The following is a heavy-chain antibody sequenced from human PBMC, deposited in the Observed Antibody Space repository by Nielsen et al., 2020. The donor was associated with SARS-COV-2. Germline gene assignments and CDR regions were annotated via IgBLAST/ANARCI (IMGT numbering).Heavy chain of an antibody. Sequence: ASVKVSCKASGYTFTDYYMHWVRQAPGQGLEWMGRINPNSGGTNYAQKFQGRVTMTRDTSISTAYMELSRLRSDDTAVYYCAREPGIAVAANYYGMDVWGQGTTVTVSS. V-gene: IGHV1-2*06. CDR1: GYTFTDYY. J-gene: IGHJ6*02. D-gene: IGHD6-19*01. CDR3: AREPGIAVAANYYGMDV. CDR2: INPNSGGT.